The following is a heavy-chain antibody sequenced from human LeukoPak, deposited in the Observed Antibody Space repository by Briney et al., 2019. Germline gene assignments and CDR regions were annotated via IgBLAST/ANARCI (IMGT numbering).Heavy chain of an antibody. J-gene: IGHJ6*03. Sequence: PGESLRLSCAASGFTFSNAWVTWVRQAPGKGLEWVGRIESKRDGGTTDYAAPVKGRFTISRDDSKNTLYLQVTSLKTEDTAVYYCTTDSSGSLYYYYYMDVWGKGTTVSVSS. CDR2: IESKRDGGTT. V-gene: IGHV3-15*04. CDR1: GFTFSNAW. CDR3: TTDSSGSLYYYYYMDV. D-gene: IGHD3-22*01.